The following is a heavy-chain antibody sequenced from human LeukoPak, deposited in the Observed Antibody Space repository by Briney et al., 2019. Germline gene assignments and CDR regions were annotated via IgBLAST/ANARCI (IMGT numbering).Heavy chain of an antibody. D-gene: IGHD3-22*01. J-gene: IGHJ5*02. V-gene: IGHV3-30*18. CDR1: GLTFSSYG. Sequence: GGSLRLSCAASGLTFSSYGMHWVRQAPGKGLEWVAVISYDGSNKYYADSVKGRFTISRDNSKNTLYLQMNSLRAEDTAVYYCAKDATGLNYYDETWGQGTLVTVSS. CDR2: ISYDGSNK. CDR3: AKDATGLNYYDET.